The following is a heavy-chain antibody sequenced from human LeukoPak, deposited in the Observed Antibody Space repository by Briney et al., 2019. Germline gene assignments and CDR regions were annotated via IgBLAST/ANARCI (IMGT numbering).Heavy chain of an antibody. CDR2: ISYDGNSK. V-gene: IGHV3-30*03. CDR1: GFTFSSHG. D-gene: IGHD1-14*01. CDR3: VRDISWSFDY. Sequence: PGRSLRLSCAASGFTFSSHGMHWVRQAPGKGLEWVALISYDGNSKHYADSVKGRFTVSRDTSKNTHYLEMSGLRTEDTALYYCVRDISWSFDYWGQGTLVTVSS. J-gene: IGHJ4*02.